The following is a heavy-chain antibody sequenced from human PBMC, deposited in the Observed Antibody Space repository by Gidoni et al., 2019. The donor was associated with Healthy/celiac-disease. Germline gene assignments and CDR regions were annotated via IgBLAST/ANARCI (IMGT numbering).Heavy chain of an antibody. CDR2: SSWNSGSI. CDR3: AKDLRHRYSSSWYYFDY. J-gene: IGHJ4*02. D-gene: IGHD6-13*01. Sequence: DVQLVESGGGLVQPGRSLRLSCAASGFTFDDYAMHWVRQAPGKGLEWVTGSSWNSGSIGYADSVKGRFTISRDNAKNSLYLKMNSLRAEDTALYYCAKDLRHRYSSSWYYFDYWGQGTLVTVSS. CDR1: GFTFDDYA. V-gene: IGHV3-9*01.